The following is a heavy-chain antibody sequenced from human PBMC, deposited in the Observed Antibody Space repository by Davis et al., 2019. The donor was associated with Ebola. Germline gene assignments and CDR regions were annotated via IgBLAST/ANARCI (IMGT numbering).Heavy chain of an antibody. D-gene: IGHD4-11*01. CDR2: MYSGGST. J-gene: IGHJ3*02. Sequence: PGGSLRLSCAASGFTFSRYAMSWVRQAPGKGLEWVSVMYSGGSTYYADSVKGRFTISRDNSKNTLYLQMNSLRADDTAVYYCARSYSNFAGTFDIWGQGTMVTVSS. CDR3: ARSYSNFAGTFDI. CDR1: GFTFSRYA. V-gene: IGHV3-53*01.